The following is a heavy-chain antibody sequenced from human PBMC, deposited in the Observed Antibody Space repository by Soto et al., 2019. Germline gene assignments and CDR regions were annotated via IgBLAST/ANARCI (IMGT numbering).Heavy chain of an antibody. CDR2: IIPIFGTA. V-gene: IGHV1-69*06. D-gene: IGHD3-3*01. CDR3: VGFWSGYAVDY. J-gene: IGHJ4*02. CDR1: GCTFSSYA. Sequence: RASVKVSCKASGCTFSSYAISWVRQAPGQVLEWMGGIIPIFGTANYAQKFQGRVTITADKSTSTAYMELSSLRSEDTAVYYCVGFWSGYAVDYWGQGTLVTVSS.